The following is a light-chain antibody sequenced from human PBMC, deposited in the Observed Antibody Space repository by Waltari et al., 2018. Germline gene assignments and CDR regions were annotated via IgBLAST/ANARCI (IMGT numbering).Light chain of an antibody. CDR3: QTWDSGSTVV. Sequence: SYELTQTPSVTVLPGQTASITCSGNKSGNTYGCWYQQKPGQSPLLVIYQDSKRPSEIPERFSGSNSGNTATLTISGTQAMDEADYYCQTWDSGSTVVFGGGTKLTVL. CDR1: KSGNTY. V-gene: IGLV3-1*01. J-gene: IGLJ2*01. CDR2: QDS.